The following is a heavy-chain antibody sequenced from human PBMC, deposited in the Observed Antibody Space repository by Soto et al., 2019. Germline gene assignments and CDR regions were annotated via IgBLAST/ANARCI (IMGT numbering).Heavy chain of an antibody. Sequence: WGSRRRSGAASGLTVSSRYISWVRHAPGKGLQWFSVIYSAGSTYYANSVKGRFTISRYISTNMVYLQISSLHAEATPVYSCARARARPYSSAIFFDIWGQGALVTASS. D-gene: IGHD5-18*01. J-gene: IGHJ4*02. V-gene: IGHV3-53*01. CDR3: ARARARPYSSAIFFDI. CDR2: IYSAGST. CDR1: GLTVSSRY.